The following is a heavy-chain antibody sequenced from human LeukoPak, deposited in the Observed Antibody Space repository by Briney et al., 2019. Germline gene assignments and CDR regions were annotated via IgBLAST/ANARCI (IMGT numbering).Heavy chain of an antibody. CDR2: IYSGGST. D-gene: IGHD6-13*01. CDR3: AKGPTAGIEDWFDP. CDR1: GFTVSSNY. J-gene: IGHJ5*02. V-gene: IGHV3-53*01. Sequence: GGSLRLSCAASGFTVSSNYMSWVRQAPGKGLEWVSVIYSGGSTYYADSVKGRFTISRDNSKNTLYLQMNSLRAEDTAVYYCAKGPTAGIEDWFDPWGQGTLVTVSS.